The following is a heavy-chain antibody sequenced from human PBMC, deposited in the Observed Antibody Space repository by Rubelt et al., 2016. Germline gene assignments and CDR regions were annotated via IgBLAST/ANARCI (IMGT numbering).Heavy chain of an antibody. Sequence: QVQLVQSGAEVKKPGASVKVSCKASGYTFTGYYMHWVRQAPGQGLEWMGWINPNSSGTNYAQKVKGRVSMTRDTSSSTAYMELSRRRSDDTAVYYCARFAIGGHSSGYLFDYWGQGTLVTVSS. CDR3: ARFAIGGHSSGYLFDY. V-gene: IGHV1-2*02. CDR2: INPNSSGT. CDR1: GYTFTGYY. J-gene: IGHJ4*02. D-gene: IGHD3-22*01.